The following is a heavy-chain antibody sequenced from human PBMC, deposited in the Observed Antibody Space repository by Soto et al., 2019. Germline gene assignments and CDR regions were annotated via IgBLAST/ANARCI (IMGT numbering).Heavy chain of an antibody. CDR1: GFTFSSYS. CDR2: ISSSSSYI. V-gene: IGHV3-21*03. J-gene: IGHJ6*03. CDR3: TRFMREDDYGVYNTRHYYYYMDV. D-gene: IGHD4-17*01. Sequence: GGSLRLSCAASGFTFSSYSMNWVRQAPGKGLEWVSSISSSSSYIYYADSVKGRFTISRDNAKNSLYLQMNSLRAEETAVYYCTRFMREDDYGVYNTRHYYYYMDVWGKGTTVTVSS.